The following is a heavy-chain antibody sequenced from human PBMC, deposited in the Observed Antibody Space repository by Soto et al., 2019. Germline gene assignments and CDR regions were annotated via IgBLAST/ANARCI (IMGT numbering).Heavy chain of an antibody. CDR1: GGSISSYY. J-gene: IGHJ4*02. Sequence: QVQLQESGPGLVKPSETLSLTCTVSGGSISSYYWSWIRQPPGKGLEWLGLIYYSGSTNYNPSLSSPDTILVDMSKNQFSLKVSSVIAADTAVYYCARRDSTGYYNYWGQGTLVTVSS. D-gene: IGHD3-22*01. CDR2: IYYSGST. CDR3: ARRDSTGYYNY. V-gene: IGHV4-59*08.